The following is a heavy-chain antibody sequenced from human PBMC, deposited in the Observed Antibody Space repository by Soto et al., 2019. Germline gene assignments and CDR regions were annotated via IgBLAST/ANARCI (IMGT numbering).Heavy chain of an antibody. D-gene: IGHD3-22*01. J-gene: IGHJ4*02. Sequence: SETLSLTCTVSGGSISSYYWSWIRQPPGKGLEWIGYIYYSGSTNYNPSLKSRVTISVDTSKNQFSLKLSSVTAADTAVYYCAITYYYDSSGYFDYWGQGTLVTVSS. CDR1: GGSISSYY. CDR3: AITYYYDSSGYFDY. V-gene: IGHV4-59*12. CDR2: IYYSGST.